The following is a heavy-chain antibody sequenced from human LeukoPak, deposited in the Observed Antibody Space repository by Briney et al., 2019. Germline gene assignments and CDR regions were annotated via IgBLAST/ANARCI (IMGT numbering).Heavy chain of an antibody. CDR3: ARGWFGELHNWFDP. V-gene: IGHV1-18*01. J-gene: IGHJ5*02. CDR2: ISAYNGNT. CDR1: GYTFSSYG. D-gene: IGHD3-10*01. Sequence: GASVKVSCKASGYTFSSYGISWVRQAPGQGLEWMGWISAYNGNTNYAQKLQGRITMTTDTSTSTAYMELRSLRSDDTAVYYCARGWFGELHNWFDPWGQGTLVTVSS.